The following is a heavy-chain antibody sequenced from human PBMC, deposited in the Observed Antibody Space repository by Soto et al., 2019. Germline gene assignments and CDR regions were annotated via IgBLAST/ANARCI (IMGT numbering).Heavy chain of an antibody. CDR2: ISGSGGST. Sequence: GGSLRLSCAASGFTFSSYAMSWVRQAPGKGLEWVSAISGSGGSTYYADSGKGRFTISRDNSKNTLYLQMNSLRAEDTAVYYCAKLPNEDIVVVPAAMTRFDPWGQGTLVTVSS. CDR1: GFTFSSYA. CDR3: AKLPNEDIVVVPAAMTRFDP. D-gene: IGHD2-2*01. V-gene: IGHV3-23*01. J-gene: IGHJ5*02.